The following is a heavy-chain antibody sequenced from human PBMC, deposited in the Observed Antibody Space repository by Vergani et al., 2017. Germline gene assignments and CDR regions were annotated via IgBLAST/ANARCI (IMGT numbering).Heavy chain of an antibody. CDR3: ARFPLTTVATGHTDYYYGMDV. J-gene: IGHJ6*02. Sequence: EVHLVESGGGLVQPGGSLRLSCAASGFTFSSYSMNWVRQAPGKGLEWVSYISSSSSTIYYADSVKGRFTIARDNAKNSLYLQMNSLGAEDTAVYYCARFPLTTVATGHTDYYYGMDVWGQGNTVTVSS. V-gene: IGHV3-48*01. D-gene: IGHD4-17*01. CDR1: GFTFSSYS. CDR2: ISSSSSTI.